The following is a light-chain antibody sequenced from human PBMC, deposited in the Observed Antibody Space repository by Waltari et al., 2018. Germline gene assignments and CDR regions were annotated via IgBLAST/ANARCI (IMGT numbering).Light chain of an antibody. CDR1: QSVGRS. Sequence: EIVLTHSPGTLSLSPGERATLSCRASQSVGRSLAWYQQKPGQAPRLLIYGASNRAAGIPDRFSSSGSGTDFSLTISRLEPEDFVVYYCQHYVRLPATFGQGTKVEIK. J-gene: IGKJ1*01. CDR2: GAS. V-gene: IGKV3-20*01. CDR3: QHYVRLPAT.